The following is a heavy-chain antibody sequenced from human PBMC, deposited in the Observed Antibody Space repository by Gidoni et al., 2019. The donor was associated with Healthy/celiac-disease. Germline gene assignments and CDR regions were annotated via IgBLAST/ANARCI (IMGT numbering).Heavy chain of an antibody. J-gene: IGHJ6*04. Sequence: QVQLVESGGGVVQPGRSLRLSCAASGFPFRSYGMHWVRQAPGKGLEWVAVISYDGSNKYYADSVKGRFTISRDNSKNTLYLQMNSLRAEDTAVYYCAKDRGTTVTPADYYGMDVWGKGTTVTVSS. D-gene: IGHD4-4*01. CDR2: ISYDGSNK. V-gene: IGHV3-30*18. CDR1: GFPFRSYG. CDR3: AKDRGTTVTPADYYGMDV.